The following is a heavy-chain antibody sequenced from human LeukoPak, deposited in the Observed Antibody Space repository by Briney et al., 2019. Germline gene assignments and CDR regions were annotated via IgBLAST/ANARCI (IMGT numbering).Heavy chain of an antibody. J-gene: IGHJ6*03. Sequence: ASVKVSCKASGYTFTTYGISWVRQAPGQGLEWMGWIGAYNGNTNYAQNLQGRVTMTTDTSTSTAYMELRSLRSDDTAVYYCARGRYCSGTSCYKVYYYYMDVWGKGTAATVSS. V-gene: IGHV1-18*01. CDR2: IGAYNGNT. D-gene: IGHD2-2*02. CDR1: GYTFTTYG. CDR3: ARGRYCSGTSCYKVYYYYMDV.